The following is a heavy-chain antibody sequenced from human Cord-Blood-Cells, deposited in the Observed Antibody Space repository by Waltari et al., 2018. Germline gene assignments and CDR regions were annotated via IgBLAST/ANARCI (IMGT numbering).Heavy chain of an antibody. V-gene: IGHV4-39*01. J-gene: IGHJ2*01. Sequence: QLQLQESGPGLVKPSETLSLTCTVSGGSISSSSYYWGWIRQPPGKGLEWIGSIYYSVSTYYNPSLKSRVTISVDTSKNQFSLKLSSVTAAYTAVYYCARRRSSSSWYFDLWGRGTLVTVSS. CDR2: IYYSVST. D-gene: IGHD6-6*01. CDR1: GGSISSSSYY. CDR3: ARRRSSSSWYFDL.